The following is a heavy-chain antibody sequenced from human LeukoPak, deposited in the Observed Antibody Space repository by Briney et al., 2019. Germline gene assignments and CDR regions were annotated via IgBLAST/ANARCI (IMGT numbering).Heavy chain of an antibody. Sequence: GGSLRLSCEASGFTFTTYSMTWVRQAPGKGLEWVSIISSGSSAIFSADALKGRFTISRDDAKNLLYLDMNSLRAEDTAVYYCARDWGPYYYDSSGYYHFDYWGQGTLVTVSS. CDR3: ARDWGPYYYDSSGYYHFDY. D-gene: IGHD3-22*01. J-gene: IGHJ4*02. CDR2: ISSGSSAI. CDR1: GFTFTTYS. V-gene: IGHV3-21*01.